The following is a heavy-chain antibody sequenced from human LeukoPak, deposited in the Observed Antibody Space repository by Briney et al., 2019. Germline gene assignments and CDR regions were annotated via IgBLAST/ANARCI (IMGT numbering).Heavy chain of an antibody. V-gene: IGHV4-34*01. J-gene: IGHJ6*03. Sequence: SETLSLTCAVYGGSFSGYYWSWIRQPPGKGLEWIGEINHSGSTNYNPSLKSRVTISVDTSKNQFSLKLSSVTAADTAVYYCARCHYYYYMDVWVKGTTVTLSS. CDR2: INHSGST. CDR3: ARCHYYYYMDV. CDR1: GGSFSGYY.